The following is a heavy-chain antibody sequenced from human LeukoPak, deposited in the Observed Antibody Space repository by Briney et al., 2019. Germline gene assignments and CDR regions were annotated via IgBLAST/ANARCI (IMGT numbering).Heavy chain of an antibody. V-gene: IGHV4-59*12. CDR3: ARRRGSYRNYYYYYMDV. D-gene: IGHD1-26*01. CDR2: THYSGAT. Sequence: SETLSLTCTVSGGSISSYYWSWLRQPPGKGLEYIGYTHYSGATNYNPSLKSRVTISVDTSKNQFSLKLSPVTAADTAVYYCARRRGSYRNYYYYYMDVWGKGTTVTISS. CDR1: GGSISSYY. J-gene: IGHJ6*03.